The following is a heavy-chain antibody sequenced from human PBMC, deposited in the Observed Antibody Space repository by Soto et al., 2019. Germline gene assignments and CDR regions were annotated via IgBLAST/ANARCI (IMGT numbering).Heavy chain of an antibody. V-gene: IGHV3-23*01. D-gene: IGHD4-4*01. CDR3: AKDRISNWYYYYGMDV. Sequence: PGGSLRLSCAASGFTFGSYAMSWVRQAPGKGLEWVSAISGSGGSTYYADSVKGRFTISRDNSKNTLYLQMNSLRAEDTAVYYCAKDRISNWYYYYGMDVWGQGTTVTVSS. J-gene: IGHJ6*02. CDR2: ISGSGGST. CDR1: GFTFGSYA.